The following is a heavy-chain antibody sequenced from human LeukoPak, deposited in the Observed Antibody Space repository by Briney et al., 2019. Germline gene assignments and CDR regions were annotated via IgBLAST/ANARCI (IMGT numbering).Heavy chain of an antibody. V-gene: IGHV3-15*01. CDR2: IKSKTDGGTT. CDR1: GFTFSNAW. D-gene: IGHD2-21*02. Sequence: GGSLRLSCAASGFTFSNAWMSWVRQAPGKGLEWVGRIKSKTDGGTTDYAAPVKGRFTISRDDSKNTLYPQMNSLKTEDTAVYYCTTDTCGGDCYSSSPELYYFDYWGQGTLVTVSS. J-gene: IGHJ4*02. CDR3: TTDTCGGDCYSSSPELYYFDY.